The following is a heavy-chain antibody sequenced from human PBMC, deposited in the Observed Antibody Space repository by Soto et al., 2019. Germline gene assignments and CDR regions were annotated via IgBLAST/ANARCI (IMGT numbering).Heavy chain of an antibody. CDR2: ISSSGSTI. D-gene: IGHD5-18*01. J-gene: IGHJ6*02. CDR1: GFTLSSYE. Sequence: GGSMRLSCAASGFTLSSYEMNWVRQDPGKGLEWVSYISSSGSTIYYADSVKGRFTISRDNAKNSLYLQMNSLRAEDTAVYYCARDKVVQLWLRYYYGMDVWGQGTTVTVSS. CDR3: ARDKVVQLWLRYYYGMDV. V-gene: IGHV3-48*03.